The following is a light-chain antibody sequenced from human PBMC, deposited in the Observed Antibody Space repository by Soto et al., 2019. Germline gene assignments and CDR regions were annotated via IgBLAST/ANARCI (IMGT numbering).Light chain of an antibody. V-gene: IGKV1-12*01. CDR3: QQAKAFPRT. CDR1: QAVSTY. CDR2: NVS. Sequence: DIQMTQSPSSVSASVGDRVAITCRASQAVSTYVAWYQQKPGKAPNVLIYNVSTLHVGVPSRFSGSGSGTEFTLTINSLQPEDVATYDCQQAKAFPRTFGQGSRVEF. J-gene: IGKJ1*01.